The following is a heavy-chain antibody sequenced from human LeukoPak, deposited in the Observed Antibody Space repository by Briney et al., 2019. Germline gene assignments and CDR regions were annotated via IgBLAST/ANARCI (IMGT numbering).Heavy chain of an antibody. CDR2: ISSSSSYI. Sequence: PGGSLRLSCAASGFTFSSYSMNWVRQAPGKGLEWVSSISSSSSYIYYADSVKGRFTISRDNAKNSLYLQMNSLRAEDTAVYYCARERHGLYYYYYMDVWGKGTTVTVSS. CDR1: GFTFSSYS. V-gene: IGHV3-21*01. J-gene: IGHJ6*03. CDR3: ARERHGLYYYYYMDV.